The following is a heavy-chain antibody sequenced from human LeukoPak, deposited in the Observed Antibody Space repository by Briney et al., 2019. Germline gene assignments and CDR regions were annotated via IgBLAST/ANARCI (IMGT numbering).Heavy chain of an antibody. D-gene: IGHD2-2*02. J-gene: IGHJ4*02. CDR1: GFTFSSYG. CDR3: AKDYCSSTSCYTDY. V-gene: IGHV3-30*02. Sequence: GGSLRLSCAASGFTFSSYGMHWVRQAPGKGLEWVAFIRYDGSNKYYADSVKGRFTISRDNSKNTLYLQMNSLRAEDTAVYYCAKDYCSSTSCYTDYWGQGTLVTVSS. CDR2: IRYDGSNK.